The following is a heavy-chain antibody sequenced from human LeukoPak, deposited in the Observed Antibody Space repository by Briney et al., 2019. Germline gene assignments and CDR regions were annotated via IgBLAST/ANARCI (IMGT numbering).Heavy chain of an antibody. Sequence: SVKVSCKASGGTVSRYPISWVRQAPGQGLEWMGGIIPIFGTANYAQKFQGRVTITADESTSTAYMELSSLGSEDTAVYYCARDRPGRYCSTISCYSASPFDPWGQGTLVTVSS. V-gene: IGHV1-69*13. J-gene: IGHJ5*02. D-gene: IGHD2-2*02. CDR2: IIPIFGTA. CDR1: GGTVSRYP. CDR3: ARDRPGRYCSTISCYSASPFDP.